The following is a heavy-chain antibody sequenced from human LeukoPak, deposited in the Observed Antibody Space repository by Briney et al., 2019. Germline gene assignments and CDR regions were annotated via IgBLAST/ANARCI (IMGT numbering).Heavy chain of an antibody. CDR1: GFTFSSYA. D-gene: IGHD6-13*01. CDR2: IKQDGSEK. V-gene: IGHV3-7*01. CDR3: ARGVAGTNWFDP. J-gene: IGHJ5*02. Sequence: GGSLRLSCAASGFTFSSYAMSWVRQAPGKGLEWVANIKQDGSEKYYVDSVKGRFTISRDNAKNSLYLQMNSLRAEDTAVYYCARGVAGTNWFDPWGQGTLVTVSS.